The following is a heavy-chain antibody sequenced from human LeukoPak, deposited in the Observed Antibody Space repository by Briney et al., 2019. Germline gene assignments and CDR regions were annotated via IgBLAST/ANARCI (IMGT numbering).Heavy chain of an antibody. Sequence: GGSLRLSCAASGFTFSSYSMNWVRQAPGKGLEWVSSISSSSSYIYYADSVKGRFTISRDNAKNSLYLQMNSLRAEDTAVYYCARGNSGHDFHFDYWGQGTLVTVSS. D-gene: IGHD5-12*01. CDR2: ISSSSSYI. J-gene: IGHJ4*02. V-gene: IGHV3-21*01. CDR1: GFTFSSYS. CDR3: ARGNSGHDFHFDY.